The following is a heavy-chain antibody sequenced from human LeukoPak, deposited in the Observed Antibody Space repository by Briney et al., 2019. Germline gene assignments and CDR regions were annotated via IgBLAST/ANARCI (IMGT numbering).Heavy chain of an antibody. Sequence: GGSLRLSCTASGFTFGDYAMSWVRQAPGKGLEWVGFIRSKSYGGTAEYDASVKGRFTISRDDSKSIAYLQMNSLKTEDTAVYYCTRDLLSSYYYYYMDVWGKGTTVTISS. CDR2: IRSKSYGGTA. D-gene: IGHD3-10*01. V-gene: IGHV3-49*04. CDR3: TRDLLSSYYYYYMDV. CDR1: GFTFGDYA. J-gene: IGHJ6*03.